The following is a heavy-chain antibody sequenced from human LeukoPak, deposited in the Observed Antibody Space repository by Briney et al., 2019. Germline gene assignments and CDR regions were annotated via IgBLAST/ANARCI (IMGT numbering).Heavy chain of an antibody. Sequence: PSETLSLTCTLSGGSISSCCWSWIRQPPGKGLEWIGYIYYSGSTNYNPSLKSQVTISVDTSKNQFSLKLSTVTAADTAVYYCARDGLYGDYPNWFDPWGQGTLVTVSS. CDR1: GGSISSCC. CDR2: IYYSGST. V-gene: IGHV4-59*01. D-gene: IGHD4-17*01. CDR3: ARDGLYGDYPNWFDP. J-gene: IGHJ5*02.